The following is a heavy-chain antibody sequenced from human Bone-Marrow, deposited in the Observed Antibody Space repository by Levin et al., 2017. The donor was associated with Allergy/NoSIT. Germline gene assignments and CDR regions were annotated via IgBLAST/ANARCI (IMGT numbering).Heavy chain of an antibody. V-gene: IGHV3-23*01. CDR3: AKDFWGWLLAQ. Sequence: GGSLRLSCSSSGSILDRYGVSWVRQAPGKGLEWISAIRSSDDFTHYADSVRGRFTISRDDSKNTVILQMNSLRVEETALYYCAKDFWGWLLAQWGQGTLVTVS. CDR2: IRSSDDFT. J-gene: IGHJ4*02. CDR1: GSILDRYG. D-gene: IGHD2-21*02.